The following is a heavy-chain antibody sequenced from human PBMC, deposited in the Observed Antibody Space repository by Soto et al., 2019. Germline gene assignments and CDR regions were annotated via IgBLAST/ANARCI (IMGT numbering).Heavy chain of an antibody. CDR3: ARGLGYSYSSYFDY. CDR1: GGSFSGYY. J-gene: IGHJ4*02. CDR2: INHSGST. V-gene: IGHV4-34*01. Sequence: QVQLQQWGAGLLKPSETLSLTCAVYGGSFSGYYWSWIRQPPGKGLEWIGEINHSGSTNYNPSLKSRVTISVDTSKNQFSLKLSSVTAADTAVYYCARGLGYSYSSYFDYWGQGTLVTVSS. D-gene: IGHD5-18*01.